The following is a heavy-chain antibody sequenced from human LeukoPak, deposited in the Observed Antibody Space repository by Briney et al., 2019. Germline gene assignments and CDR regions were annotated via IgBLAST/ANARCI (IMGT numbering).Heavy chain of an antibody. CDR2: ISYNGNNN. CDR3: AKNIHGANTWSYFDN. J-gene: IGHJ4*02. CDR1: GFTFDTYA. D-gene: IGHD3-16*01. V-gene: IGHV3-30*18. Sequence: GGSLRLSCAASGFTFDTYAMHWVRQAPGEGLEWLAVISYNGNNNKYTDSVKGRFTISRDNSKNTVYLQMNGLRPEDTAVYYCAKNIHGANTWSYFDNWAREPWSPSPQ.